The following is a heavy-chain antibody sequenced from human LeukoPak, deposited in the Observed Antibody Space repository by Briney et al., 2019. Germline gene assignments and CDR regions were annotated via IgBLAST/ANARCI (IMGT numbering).Heavy chain of an antibody. Sequence: ASVKVSCKASGYTFTNYGINWVRQAPGQGLEWMGWINPNSGGTNYAQKFQGRVTMTRDTSISTAYMELSRLRSDDTAVYYCAREHYYGSGSPSDDYWGQGTLVTVSS. J-gene: IGHJ4*02. CDR1: GYTFTNYG. V-gene: IGHV1-2*02. CDR2: INPNSGGT. CDR3: AREHYYGSGSPSDDY. D-gene: IGHD3-10*01.